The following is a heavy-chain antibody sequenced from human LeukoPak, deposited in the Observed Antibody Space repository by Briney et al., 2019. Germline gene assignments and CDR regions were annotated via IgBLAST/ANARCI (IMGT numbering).Heavy chain of an antibody. J-gene: IGHJ4*02. CDR1: GFTFGDYA. CDR2: IRSKAYGGTT. CDR3: TRMGIVLLWFGECDY. V-gene: IGHV3-49*04. Sequence: GGSLRLSCTASGFTFGDYAMSWVRQAPGKGLERVGFIRSKAYGGTTEYAASVKGRFTISRDDSKSIAYLQMNSLKTEVTALYYCTRMGIVLLWFGECDYWGQGTLVTVSS. D-gene: IGHD3-10*01.